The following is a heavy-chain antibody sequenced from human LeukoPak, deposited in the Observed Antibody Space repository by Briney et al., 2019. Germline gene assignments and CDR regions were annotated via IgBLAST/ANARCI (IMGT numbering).Heavy chain of an antibody. Sequence: GGSLRLSCAASGFTFSSYAMSWVRQAPGKGLEGVSAISGSGGTTYYADSVEGRFTISRDHSKNTLYLQMISLRAEETAVYYCAKGHRSSTNYNYFDYWGQGTLLTVSS. V-gene: IGHV3-23*01. D-gene: IGHD2-2*01. CDR3: AKGHRSSTNYNYFDY. CDR1: GFTFSSYA. J-gene: IGHJ4*02. CDR2: ISGSGGTT.